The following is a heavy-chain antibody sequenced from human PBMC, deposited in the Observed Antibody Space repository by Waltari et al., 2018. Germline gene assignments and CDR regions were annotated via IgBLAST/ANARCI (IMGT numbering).Heavy chain of an antibody. Sequence: QVQLVESGGGVVQPGRSLRLSCSASEFTFSSYAMHGVRQAPGKGLEWVAVISYNERNIYYVDSVKGRFIISRDNSNKMLYLQMNNLRTEDTAVYYCARDYCDRTNCHGMDVWGQGTTVIVSS. CDR1: EFTFSSYA. V-gene: IGHV3-30*04. CDR2: ISYNERNI. CDR3: ARDYCDRTNCHGMDV. D-gene: IGHD3-22*01. J-gene: IGHJ6*02.